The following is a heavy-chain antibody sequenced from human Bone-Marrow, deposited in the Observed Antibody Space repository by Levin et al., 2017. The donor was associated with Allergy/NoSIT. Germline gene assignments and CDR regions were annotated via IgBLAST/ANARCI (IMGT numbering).Heavy chain of an antibody. CDR2: IGSTSITI. CDR3: ARDGRRGGALADLDF. Sequence: PGGSLRLSCAASGFSFDEYNMNWVRQAPGKGLEWVSYIGSTSITIYYADSVRGRFTISRDNVKNSLYLQMNSLRDEDTAVYYCARDGRRGGALADLDFWGQGTLVAVSS. J-gene: IGHJ4*02. V-gene: IGHV3-48*02. D-gene: IGHD1-1*01. CDR1: GFSFDEYN.